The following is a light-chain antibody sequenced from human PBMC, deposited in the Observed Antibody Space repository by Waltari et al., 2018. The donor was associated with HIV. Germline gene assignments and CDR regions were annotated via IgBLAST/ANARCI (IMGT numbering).Light chain of an antibody. CDR2: GAS. J-gene: IGKJ5*01. Sequence: DIQMTQSPSSLSASVGDTVTITCRASQNINNYLNWYQQRPGKPPNLLIYGASSLQPGVPSRFSARASGANFPLTITRLQPEDFASYDCQQSFSAAITLGQGTRL. V-gene: IGKV1-39*01. CDR3: QQSFSAAIT. CDR1: QNINNY.